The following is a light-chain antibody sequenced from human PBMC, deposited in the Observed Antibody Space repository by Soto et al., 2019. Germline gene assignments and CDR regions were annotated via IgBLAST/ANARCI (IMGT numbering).Light chain of an antibody. CDR2: GAS. V-gene: IGKV3-20*01. CDR3: QQYGSSLSIT. CDR1: QSVSSSY. Sequence: EIVLPQSPGTLSLSQGERATLSCRASQSVSSSYLAWYQQKPGQAPRLLIYGASSRATGIPDRFSGSGSGTDFTLTISRLEPEDFAVYYCQQYGSSLSITFGQGTRLEIK. J-gene: IGKJ5*01.